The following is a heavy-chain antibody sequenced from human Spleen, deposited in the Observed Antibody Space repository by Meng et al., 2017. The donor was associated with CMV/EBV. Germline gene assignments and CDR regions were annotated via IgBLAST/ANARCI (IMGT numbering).Heavy chain of an antibody. V-gene: IGHV3-30*02. D-gene: IGHD3-3*01. J-gene: IGHJ1*01. Sequence: GGSLRLSCAASGFNFSSSAMHWVRQAPGKGLEWVALIPSGGGNTYYADSVRGRFTISRDSSSDTLHLEMKSLRAEDTAVYYCAKSWDDFWRGLLQHWGQGTLVTVSS. CDR3: AKSWDDFWRGLLQH. CDR1: GFNFSSSA. CDR2: IPSGGGNT.